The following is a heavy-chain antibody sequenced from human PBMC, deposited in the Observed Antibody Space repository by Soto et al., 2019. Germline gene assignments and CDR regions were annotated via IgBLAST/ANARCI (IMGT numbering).Heavy chain of an antibody. V-gene: IGHV4-59*01. Sequence: QVQLQESGPGLVKPSETLSLTCTVSSGFISSNSWSWIRQPPGKGLEWIGYIYYSGSTTYNPSLRSRVTMSLDTSKNQFSLKLSSVTAADTAVHYCAGDYGSGSYRFDDWGRGTLVTVSS. CDR2: IYYSGST. D-gene: IGHD3-10*01. CDR3: AGDYGSGSYRFDD. J-gene: IGHJ4*02. CDR1: SGFISSNS.